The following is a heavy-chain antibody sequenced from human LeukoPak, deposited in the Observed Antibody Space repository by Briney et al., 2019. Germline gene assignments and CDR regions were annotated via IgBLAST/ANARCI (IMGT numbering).Heavy chain of an antibody. J-gene: IGHJ4*02. CDR1: GDSISSSSYF. CDR3: SSLEVSSSWRY. Sequence: SETLSLTCTVSGDSISSSSYFWGWIRQPPGKGLEWIGSIYYTGSTGYTPSLKSRATISADTSKNQFSLKRTSVTAADTAVYYCSSLEVSSSWRYWGQGTLVTVSS. V-gene: IGHV4-39*07. D-gene: IGHD6-13*01. CDR2: IYYTGST.